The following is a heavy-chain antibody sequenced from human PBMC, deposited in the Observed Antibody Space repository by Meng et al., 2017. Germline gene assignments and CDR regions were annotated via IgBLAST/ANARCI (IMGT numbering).Heavy chain of an antibody. V-gene: IGHV4-31*03. Sequence: VELRGLGPGMLEPSQALSLASTVSGGAICGFGYYWCWIRQHHGKWREWMGYIYYSGSTYYNPTLKNRVTITVDTSKTQFAIKQSSLTAADTTVYYDASATLLNGSGSYYDWDWYFDLWGRGTLVTVSS. CDR1: GGAICGFGYY. CDR3: ASATLLNGSGSYYDWDWYFDL. J-gene: IGHJ2*01. D-gene: IGHD3-10*01. CDR2: IYYSGST.